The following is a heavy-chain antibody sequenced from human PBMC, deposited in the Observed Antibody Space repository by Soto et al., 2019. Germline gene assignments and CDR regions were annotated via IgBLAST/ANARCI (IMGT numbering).Heavy chain of an antibody. V-gene: IGHV3-21*04. D-gene: IGHD4-17*01. CDR3: ATDPLTYYGDHLNFFDY. Sequence: PGGSLRLSCAAPGFTFSSDAMNWVRQAPGKGLEWVSSITSSSSYIYYADSVKGRFTISRDNAKNSLYLQMNSLRAEDTAVYYCATDPLTYYGDHLNFFDYWGRGTLVTVS. CDR2: ITSSSSYI. J-gene: IGHJ4*02. CDR1: GFTFSSDA.